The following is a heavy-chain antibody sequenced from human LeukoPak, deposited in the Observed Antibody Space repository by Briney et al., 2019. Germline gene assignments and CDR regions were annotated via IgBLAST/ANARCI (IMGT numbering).Heavy chain of an antibody. CDR1: GYTFTSYG. CDR2: ISAYNGNT. D-gene: IGHD3-3*01. V-gene: IGHV1-18*01. CDR3: ARGGRDFSVIKRLDY. J-gene: IGHJ4*02. Sequence: ASVKVSCKASGYTFTSYGISWVRQAPGQGLEWMGRISAYNGNTNYAQKLQGRVTMTTDTSTSTAYMELRSLRSDDTAVYYCARGGRDFSVIKRLDYWGQGTLVTVSS.